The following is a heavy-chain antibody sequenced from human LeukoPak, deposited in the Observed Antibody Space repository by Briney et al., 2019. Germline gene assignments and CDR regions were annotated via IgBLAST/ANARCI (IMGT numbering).Heavy chain of an antibody. CDR1: GGSISSYY. Sequence: PSETLSLTCTVSGGSISSYYWSWIRQPPGEGLEWIGYIEYSGSTKYNPSLKSRVSISVDTSKNQFSLKMSSVTAADTALYYCVREGSSSRVVDYWGQGTLVTVSS. D-gene: IGHD3-10*01. CDR3: VREGSSSRVVDY. V-gene: IGHV4-59*01. CDR2: IEYSGST. J-gene: IGHJ4*02.